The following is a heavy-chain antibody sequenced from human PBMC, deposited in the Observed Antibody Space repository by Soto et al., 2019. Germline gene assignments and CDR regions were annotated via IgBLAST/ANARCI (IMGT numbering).Heavy chain of an antibody. Sequence: GGSLRLSCAASGFTFSSYAMHWVRQAPGKGLEWVAVISYDGSNKYYADSVKGRFTISRDNSKNTLYLQMNSLRAEDTAVYYCARAPPRPSIAVAEDWFDPWGQGTLVTVSS. CDR1: GFTFSSYA. J-gene: IGHJ5*02. CDR2: ISYDGSNK. CDR3: ARAPPRPSIAVAEDWFDP. V-gene: IGHV3-30-3*01. D-gene: IGHD6-19*01.